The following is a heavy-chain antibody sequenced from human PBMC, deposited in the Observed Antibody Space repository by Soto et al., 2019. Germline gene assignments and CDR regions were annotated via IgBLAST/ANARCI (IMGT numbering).Heavy chain of an antibody. CDR3: VRVEVGIGHHFDS. J-gene: IGHJ4*02. V-gene: IGHV4-59*12. Sequence: SETLSLTCSVSNGSISGFYWTWIRQHPGKILEWVGYIHYSWRTDYNPCLTSRATMPVDTPKNQFSLNLKPITAADTAVYYCVRVEVGIGHHFDSGGRGTLVTVSS. D-gene: IGHD1-26*01. CDR2: IHYSWRT. CDR1: NGSISGFY.